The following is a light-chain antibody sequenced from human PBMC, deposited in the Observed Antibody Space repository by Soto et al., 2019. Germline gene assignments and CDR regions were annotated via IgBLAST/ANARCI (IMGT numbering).Light chain of an antibody. CDR2: DAS. CDR1: QSIHSW. V-gene: IGKV1-5*01. Sequence: DIQMTQSPSTLSASVGDRVTITCRASQSIHSWLAWYQQKPGKAPNLLIYDASSLESGVPSRFSGSGSGTEFTLTISSLQPDDFATYYCRQYNSYIYTFGQGTKLEIK. J-gene: IGKJ2*01. CDR3: RQYNSYIYT.